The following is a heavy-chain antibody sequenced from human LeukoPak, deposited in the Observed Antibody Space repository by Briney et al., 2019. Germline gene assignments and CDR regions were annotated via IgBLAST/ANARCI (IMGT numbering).Heavy chain of an antibody. Sequence: GESLKISCQFSGYTLANYWIGWVRQMPGKGLEWMGVIYPDDSDTRYSPSFQGQVTISVDKSIATAYVQWSSLKASDTAIYYRARGDFWSVSNRYFDYWGQGTQVTVSS. CDR3: ARGDFWSVSNRYFDY. CDR1: GYTLANYW. J-gene: IGHJ4*02. CDR2: IYPDDSDT. V-gene: IGHV5-51*01. D-gene: IGHD3-3*01.